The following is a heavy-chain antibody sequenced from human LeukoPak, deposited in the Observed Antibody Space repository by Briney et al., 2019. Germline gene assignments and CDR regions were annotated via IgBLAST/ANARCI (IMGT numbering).Heavy chain of an antibody. CDR2: IYSGGST. Sequence: GGSLRLSCAASGFTFSSYSMNWVRQAPGKGLEWVSVIYSGGSTYYADSVKGRFTISRDNSKNTLYLQMNSLRAEDTAVYYCARDRASIAFDIWGQGTMVTVSS. V-gene: IGHV3-66*02. J-gene: IGHJ3*02. CDR1: GFTFSSYS. CDR3: ARDRASIAFDI.